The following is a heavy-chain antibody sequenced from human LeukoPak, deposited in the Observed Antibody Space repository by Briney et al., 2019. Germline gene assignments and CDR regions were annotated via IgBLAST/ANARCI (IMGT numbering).Heavy chain of an antibody. CDR1: GFTFSSYE. V-gene: IGHV3-48*03. CDR3: ARNLHDYGPSYYYYYMDV. D-gene: IGHD4-17*01. Sequence: GGSLRLSCAASGFTFSSYEMNWVRQAPGKGLEWVSYISSSGSTIYYADSVKGRFTISRDNAKNSLYLQMNSLRAEDTAVYYCARNLHDYGPSYYYYYMDVWGKGTTVTISS. J-gene: IGHJ6*03. CDR2: ISSSGSTI.